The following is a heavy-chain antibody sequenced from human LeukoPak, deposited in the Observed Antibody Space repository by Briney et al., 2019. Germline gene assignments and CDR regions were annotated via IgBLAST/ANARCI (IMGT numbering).Heavy chain of an antibody. Sequence: GESLNISCKGSGYSFTSYWIGWVRQMLGKGLEWMGIIYPGDSDTRYSPSFQGQVTISADKSISTAYLQWSSLKASDTAMYYCASFRDGYPVPDAFDIWGQGTMVTVSS. D-gene: IGHD5-24*01. CDR2: IYPGDSDT. V-gene: IGHV5-51*01. CDR1: GYSFTSYW. J-gene: IGHJ3*02. CDR3: ASFRDGYPVPDAFDI.